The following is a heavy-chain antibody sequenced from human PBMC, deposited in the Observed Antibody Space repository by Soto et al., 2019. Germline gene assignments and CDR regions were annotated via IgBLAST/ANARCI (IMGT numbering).Heavy chain of an antibody. CDR2: IIPIFGTA. J-gene: IGHJ5*02. Sequence: SVKVSCKASGGTFSSYAISWVRQAPGQGLEWMGGIIPIFGTANYAQKFQGRVTITADESTSTANMELSSLRSEDTAVYYCARRGYCSSTSCYSSWFDPWGQGTLVTVSS. D-gene: IGHD2-2*02. V-gene: IGHV1-69*13. CDR1: GGTFSSYA. CDR3: ARRGYCSSTSCYSSWFDP.